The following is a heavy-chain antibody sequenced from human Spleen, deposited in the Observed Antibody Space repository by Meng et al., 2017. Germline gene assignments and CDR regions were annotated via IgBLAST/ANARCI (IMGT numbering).Heavy chain of an antibody. D-gene: IGHD6-13*01. J-gene: IGHJ4*02. CDR1: GDSISSSSTN. CDR3: ARDPGSSWEIDS. V-gene: IGHV4-39*07. Sequence: SETLSLTCPVSGDSISSSSTNWGWTRQPPGKGREWIGSIYYSGTTYYSPSLKSRVTLSIDMSKNQFSLKLSSVTAADTAVYYCARDPGSSWEIDSWGQGTLVTVSS. CDR2: IYYSGTT.